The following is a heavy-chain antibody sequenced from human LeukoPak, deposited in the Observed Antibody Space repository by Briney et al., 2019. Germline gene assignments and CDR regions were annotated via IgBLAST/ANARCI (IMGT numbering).Heavy chain of an antibody. Sequence: GGALRLSCAASGFTLSDYYMSWIRQAPGKGLEWVSYISSSGSTIYYADSVKGRFTISRDNAKNSLYLQMNSLRAEDTAVYYCALAPITGQSAGAFDIWGQGTMVTVSS. D-gene: IGHD2-2*02. CDR3: ALAPITGQSAGAFDI. CDR2: ISSSGSTI. CDR1: GFTLSDYY. J-gene: IGHJ3*02. V-gene: IGHV3-11*01.